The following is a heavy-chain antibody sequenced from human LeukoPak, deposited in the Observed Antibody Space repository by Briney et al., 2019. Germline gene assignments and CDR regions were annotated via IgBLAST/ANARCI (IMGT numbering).Heavy chain of an antibody. CDR3: ARVDYDFWSGYYRSPYFDY. CDR1: GFTFSSYW. D-gene: IGHD3-3*01. Sequence: GGSLRLSCAASGFTFSSYWMSWVRQAPGKGLEWVANIKQDGSEKYYVDSVKGRFTISGDNAKNSLYLQMNSLRAEDTAVYYCARVDYDFWSGYYRSPYFDYWGQGTLVTVSS. J-gene: IGHJ4*02. V-gene: IGHV3-7*01. CDR2: IKQDGSEK.